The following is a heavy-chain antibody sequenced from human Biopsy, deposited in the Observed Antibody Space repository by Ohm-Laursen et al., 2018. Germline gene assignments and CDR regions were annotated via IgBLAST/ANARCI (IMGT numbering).Heavy chain of an antibody. CDR2: IHHSGST. Sequence: GTLSLTCTVSGVSITAYYWSWIRQPPGKGLECIGNIHHSGSTNYNPSLKSRLTISVDTSKNQFSLKLSSVTAAETAVYYCARMDCSGGSCHYYSYGMDVWGQGTTVTVSS. D-gene: IGHD2-15*01. CDR3: ARMDCSGGSCHYYSYGMDV. CDR1: GVSITAYY. J-gene: IGHJ6*02. V-gene: IGHV4-4*09.